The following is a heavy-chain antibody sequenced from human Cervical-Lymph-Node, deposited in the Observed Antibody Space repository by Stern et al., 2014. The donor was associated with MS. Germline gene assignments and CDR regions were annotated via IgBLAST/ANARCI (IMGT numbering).Heavy chain of an antibody. Sequence: VQLVESGGGVVQPGRSLRLSCAASGFTFSSYGMHWVRQAPRKGLEWVAVIWYDGSNKNYADSVKGRFTISRDNSKNTLYLQMNSLRAEDTAVYYCARAKYGDYSYNWFDPWGQGTLVTVSS. V-gene: IGHV3-33*01. CDR2: IWYDGSNK. CDR1: GFTFSSYG. CDR3: ARAKYGDYSYNWFDP. D-gene: IGHD4-17*01. J-gene: IGHJ5*02.